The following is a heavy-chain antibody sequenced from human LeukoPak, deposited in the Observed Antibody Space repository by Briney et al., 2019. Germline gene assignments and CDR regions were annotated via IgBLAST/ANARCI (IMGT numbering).Heavy chain of an antibody. Sequence: GGSLRLSCAASGFTVSSNYLSWVRQAPGKGLECVSVIYSGGNTYYADSVKGRFTISRDNSKNTLFLQMNSLRAEDTAVYYCARRGDGGRSFDYWGQGALVTVSS. V-gene: IGHV3-53*01. J-gene: IGHJ4*02. CDR2: IYSGGNT. CDR1: GFTVSSNY. D-gene: IGHD4-23*01. CDR3: ARRGDGGRSFDY.